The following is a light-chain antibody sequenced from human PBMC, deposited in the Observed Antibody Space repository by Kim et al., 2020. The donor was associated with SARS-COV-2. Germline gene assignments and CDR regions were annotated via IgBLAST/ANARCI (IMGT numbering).Light chain of an antibody. CDR3: MQGTHWPFT. Sequence: PAAIACRTSQSRGYSDGNSYLNWFHQRPGQSPRRLIYKVSNRDTGVPDRFSGSGSGTDFTLKISRVEAEDVGVYYCMQGTHWPFTFGPGTKVDIK. J-gene: IGKJ3*01. CDR1: QSRGYSDGNSY. CDR2: KVS. V-gene: IGKV2-30*01.